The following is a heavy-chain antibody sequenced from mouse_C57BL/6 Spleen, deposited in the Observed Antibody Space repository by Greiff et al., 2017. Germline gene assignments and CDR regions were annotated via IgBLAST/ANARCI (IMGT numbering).Heavy chain of an antibody. CDR3: AKLTGTFDFDY. CDR2: IYPGSGST. V-gene: IGHV1-55*01. D-gene: IGHD4-1*01. CDR1: GSTFTSYW. Sequence: QVQLQQSGAELVKPGASVKMSCKASGSTFTSYWITWVKQRPGQGLEWIGDIYPGSGSTNYNEKFKSKATLTVDTSSSTAYMQLSSLTSEDSAFYCDAKLTGTFDFDYWGQGTTLTVSS. J-gene: IGHJ2*01.